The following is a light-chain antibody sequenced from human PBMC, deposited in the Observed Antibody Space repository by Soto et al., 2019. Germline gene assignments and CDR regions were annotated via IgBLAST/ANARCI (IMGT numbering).Light chain of an antibody. CDR1: SSDIGGYNY. CDR3: SSYTTSSTVA. V-gene: IGLV2-14*01. J-gene: IGLJ2*01. Sequence: QSALTQSASVSGSPGQSITISCTGTSSDIGGYNYVSWYQQHPDKAPKLMIFEVSTRPSGVSNRFSGSKSGNTASLTISGLLPEDEAEYYCSSYTTSSTVAFGGGTKLTVL. CDR2: EVS.